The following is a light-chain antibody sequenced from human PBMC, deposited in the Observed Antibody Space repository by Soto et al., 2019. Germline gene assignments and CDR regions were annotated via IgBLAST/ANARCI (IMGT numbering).Light chain of an antibody. Sequence: QSALTQPASVSGSPGQSITISCTGTSSDVGGYNYVSWYQQHPGEAPKLMIYEVNNRPSGVSNRFSGSKSGNTASLTISALQAEDEADYYCSSYTSSSTQVVFGGGTKVTVL. J-gene: IGLJ2*01. V-gene: IGLV2-14*01. CDR2: EVN. CDR1: SSDVGGYNY. CDR3: SSYTSSSTQVV.